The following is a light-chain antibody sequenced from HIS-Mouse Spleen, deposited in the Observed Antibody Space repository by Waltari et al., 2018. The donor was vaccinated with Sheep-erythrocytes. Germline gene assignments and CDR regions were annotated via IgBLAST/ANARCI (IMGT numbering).Light chain of an antibody. CDR1: SSNVGGYNY. Sequence: QPALTQPPSVSGPPEQPVTTSCTGTSSNVGGYNYVSWYQQHPGKAPKHMVYDATKRSPGVPDRCPASKSGNTASLTISGLQAEDEADYYCCSYAGSYHHVFATGTKVTVL. CDR2: DAT. V-gene: IGLV2-11*01. CDR3: CSYAGSYHHV. J-gene: IGLJ1*01.